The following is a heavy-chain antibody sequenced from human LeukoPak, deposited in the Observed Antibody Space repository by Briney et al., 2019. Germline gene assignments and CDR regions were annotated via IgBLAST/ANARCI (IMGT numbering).Heavy chain of an antibody. V-gene: IGHV1-69*04. CDR1: GGTFSSYA. Sequence: AVTVSCMGSGGTFSSYAISWVRQAPGQGLEGMGRIIPILGIANYAQKFQGRVTITADKSTSTAYMELSSLRSEDTAVYYCASREMGPGFTDYWGQGTLVTVSS. CDR2: IIPILGIA. D-gene: IGHD1-26*01. CDR3: ASREMGPGFTDY. J-gene: IGHJ4*02.